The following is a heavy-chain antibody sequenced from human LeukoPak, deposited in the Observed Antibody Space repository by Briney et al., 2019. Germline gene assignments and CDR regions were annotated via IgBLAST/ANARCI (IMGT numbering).Heavy chain of an antibody. CDR3: TRDPTAVGYCSSTSCPKGPFYYYYYMDV. CDR2: IRSKAYGGTT. Sequence: GGSLRLSCAASGFTVSSNYMSWVRQAPGKGLEWVGFIRSKAYGGTTEYAASVKGRFTISRDDSKSIAYLQMNSLKTEDTAVYYCTRDPTAVGYCSSTSCPKGPFYYYYYMDVWGKGTTVTVSS. CDR1: GFTVSSNY. D-gene: IGHD2-2*01. J-gene: IGHJ6*03. V-gene: IGHV3-49*04.